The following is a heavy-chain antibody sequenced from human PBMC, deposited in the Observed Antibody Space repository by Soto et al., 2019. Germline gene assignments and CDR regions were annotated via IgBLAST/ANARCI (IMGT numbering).Heavy chain of an antibody. V-gene: IGHV4-34*01. Sequence: QVQLQQWGAGLLKPSETLSLTCAVYGGPFSGYYWSWIRQPPGKGLEWIGEINHSGSTNYNPSLKSRVTISVDTSKNQFSLKLSSVTAADTAVYYCARGSRANYDILTGYDYWGQGTLVTVSS. J-gene: IGHJ4*02. CDR1: GGPFSGYY. D-gene: IGHD3-9*01. CDR3: ARGSRANYDILTGYDY. CDR2: INHSGST.